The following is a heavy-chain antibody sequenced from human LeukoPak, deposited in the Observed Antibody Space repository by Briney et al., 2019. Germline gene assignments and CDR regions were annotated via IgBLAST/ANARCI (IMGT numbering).Heavy chain of an antibody. J-gene: IGHJ4*02. Sequence: QSGGSLRLSCAASGFTFSSYAMSWVRQAPGKGLEWVSAISGSGGSTYYADSVKGRFTISRDNSKNTLYLQMNSLRAEDTAVYYCAKLEDDFWSGPGYWGQGTLVTVSS. CDR1: GFTFSSYA. D-gene: IGHD3-3*01. CDR2: ISGSGGST. V-gene: IGHV3-23*01. CDR3: AKLEDDFWSGPGY.